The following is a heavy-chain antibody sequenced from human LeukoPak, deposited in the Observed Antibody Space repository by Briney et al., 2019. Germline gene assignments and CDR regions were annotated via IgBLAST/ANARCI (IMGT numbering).Heavy chain of an antibody. CDR3: TTYRSFIGVAGRLEY. D-gene: IGHD6-19*01. Sequence: GGSLRLSCTASGFTFTNAWMSWVRQAPGKGLEWVGHILSKAAGGTTDYAAAVKGRFTISRDDSKDTLYLQMNSLRTEDTAVYYCTTYRSFIGVAGRLEYWGQGTLITVSS. V-gene: IGHV3-15*01. CDR1: GFTFTNAW. J-gene: IGHJ4*02. CDR2: ILSKAAGGTT.